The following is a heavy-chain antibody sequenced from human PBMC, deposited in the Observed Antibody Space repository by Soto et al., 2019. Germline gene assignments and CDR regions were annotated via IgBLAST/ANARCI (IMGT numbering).Heavy chain of an antibody. CDR1: GYTFTGYY. Sequence: ASVKVSCKASGYTFTGYYMHWVRQAPGQGLEWMGWINPNSGGTNYAQKFQGWVTMTRDTSISTAYMELSRLRSDDTAVYYCARWNSKKYYYYYMDVWGKGTTVTVSS. V-gene: IGHV1-2*04. CDR3: ARWNSKKYYYYYMDV. J-gene: IGHJ6*03. D-gene: IGHD4-4*01. CDR2: INPNSGGT.